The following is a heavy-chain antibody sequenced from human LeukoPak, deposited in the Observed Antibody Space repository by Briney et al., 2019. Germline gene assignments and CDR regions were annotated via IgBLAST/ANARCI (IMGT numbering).Heavy chain of an antibody. V-gene: IGHV3-30*18. Sequence: GGSLILSCAASGFTFSNYGMHWVRQAPGKGLEWVAVISYDGSNKYYGDSVKGRFTISRDNSKSTLYLQMNSLRAEDTAVYYCAKSTTVTTWDYYYGMDVWGQGTTVTVSS. CDR1: GFTFSNYG. CDR3: AKSTTVTTWDYYYGMDV. CDR2: ISYDGSNK. D-gene: IGHD4-17*01. J-gene: IGHJ6*02.